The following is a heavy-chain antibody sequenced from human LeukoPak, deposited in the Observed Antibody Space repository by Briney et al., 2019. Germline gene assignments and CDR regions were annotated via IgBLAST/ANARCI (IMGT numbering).Heavy chain of an antibody. J-gene: IGHJ6*03. Sequence: PSETLSLTCTVSGGSISSYYWSWIRQPPGKGLEWIGYIYYSGSTNYNPSLKSRVTISVDTSKNQFSLKLSSVTAADTAVYYCARDTAGDHPLWYYYDMDVWGKGTTVTVSS. CDR1: GGSISSYY. CDR2: IYYSGST. D-gene: IGHD2-21*02. V-gene: IGHV4-59*12. CDR3: ARDTAGDHPLWYYYDMDV.